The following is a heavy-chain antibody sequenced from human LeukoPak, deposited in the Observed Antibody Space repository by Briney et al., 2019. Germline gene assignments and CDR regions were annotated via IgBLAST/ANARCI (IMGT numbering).Heavy chain of an antibody. Sequence: SETLSLTCTVSGYSISSGYYWGWIRQPPGKGLEWIGSIYYSGSTYYNPSLKSRVTISVDTSKNQFSLKLSSVTAADTAVYYCASYGIAAAGTYWGQGTLVTVSS. CDR2: IYYSGST. CDR3: ASYGIAAAGTY. D-gene: IGHD6-13*01. V-gene: IGHV4-38-2*02. CDR1: GYSISSGYY. J-gene: IGHJ4*02.